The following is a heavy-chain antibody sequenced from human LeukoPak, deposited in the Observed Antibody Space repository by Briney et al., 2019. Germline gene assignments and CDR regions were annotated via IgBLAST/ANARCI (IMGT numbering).Heavy chain of an antibody. CDR2: IYPNDSDT. V-gene: IGHV5-51*01. J-gene: IGHJ3*01. CDR3: ARPNITYYYDSSGYDGFDV. CDR1: GSNFTNYW. Sequence: GESLKTSCKASGSNFTNYWIAWVRPIPGKGLEWMGIIYPNDSDTRSRPSFQGQVSISADKSINTAYLQWSSLKASDTAMYFCARPNITYYYDSSGYDGFDVWGQGTMVTVSS. D-gene: IGHD3-22*01.